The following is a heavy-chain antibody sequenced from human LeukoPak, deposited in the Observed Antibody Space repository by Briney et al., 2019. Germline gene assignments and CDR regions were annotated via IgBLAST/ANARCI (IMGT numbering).Heavy chain of an antibody. J-gene: IGHJ4*02. Sequence: GRSLRLSCAASGFTFSGYGMHWVRQAPGKGLEWVAVISYDGSNKYYADSVKGRFTISRDNSKNTLYLQMNSLRAEDTAVYYCAKDGTTMIVVVYYFDYWGQGTLVTVSS. V-gene: IGHV3-30*18. CDR1: GFTFSGYG. CDR2: ISYDGSNK. D-gene: IGHD3-22*01. CDR3: AKDGTTMIVVVYYFDY.